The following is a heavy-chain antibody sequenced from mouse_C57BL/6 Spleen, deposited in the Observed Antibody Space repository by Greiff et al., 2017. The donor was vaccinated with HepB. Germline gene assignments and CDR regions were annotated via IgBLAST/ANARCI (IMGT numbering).Heavy chain of an antibody. CDR3: ARRTPSYWYFDV. CDR1: GYTFTSYG. Sequence: VQLVESGAELARPGASVKLSCKASGYTFTSYGISWVKQRTGQGLEWIGEIYPRSGNTYYNEKFKGKATLTADKSSSTAYMELRSLTSEDSAVYFCARRTPSYWYFDVWGTGTTVTVSS. J-gene: IGHJ1*03. D-gene: IGHD2-10*02. CDR2: IYPRSGNT. V-gene: IGHV1-81*01.